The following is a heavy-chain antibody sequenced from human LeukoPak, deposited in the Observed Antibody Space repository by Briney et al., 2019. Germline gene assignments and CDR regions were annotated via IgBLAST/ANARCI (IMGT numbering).Heavy chain of an antibody. CDR2: IIPIFGTA. CDR1: GGTFSSYA. V-gene: IGHV1-69*05. D-gene: IGHD6-19*01. CDR3: ARYSSGWYKRTGAFDI. Sequence: SVKVSCKASGGTFSSYAISWVRQAPGQGLEWVGGIIPIFGTANYAQKFQGRVTITTDESTSTAYMELSSLRSEDTAVYYCARYSSGWYKRTGAFDIWGQGTMVTVSS. J-gene: IGHJ3*02.